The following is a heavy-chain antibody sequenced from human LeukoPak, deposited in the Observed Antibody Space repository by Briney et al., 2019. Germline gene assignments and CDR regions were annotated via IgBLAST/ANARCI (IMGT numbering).Heavy chain of an antibody. CDR3: AGRKLGNGY. D-gene: IGHD7-27*01. CDR1: GGSISSYY. J-gene: IGHJ4*02. CDR2: IHYTGST. Sequence: PSETLSLTCTASGGSISSYYWSWIRQSPGKGLECIGYIHYTGSTSYNPSLMSRVTIFADTSQNQSSLKLISVTAADTAVYYFAGRKLGNGYWGQGTLVTVSS. V-gene: IGHV4-59*01.